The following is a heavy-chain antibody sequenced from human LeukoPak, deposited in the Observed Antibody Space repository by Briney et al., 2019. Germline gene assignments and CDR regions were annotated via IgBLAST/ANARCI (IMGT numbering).Heavy chain of an antibody. Sequence: SETLSLTCTVSGGSISSGGYYWSWIRQHPGKGLEWIGYIYYSGSTYYNPSLKSQVTISVDTSKNQFSLKLSSVTAADTAVYYCARGIGGSRAVHYYYGMDVWGQGITVTVSS. CDR2: IYYSGST. V-gene: IGHV4-31*01. J-gene: IGHJ6*02. CDR3: ARGIGGSRAVHYYYGMDV. CDR1: GGSISSGGYY. D-gene: IGHD2-15*01.